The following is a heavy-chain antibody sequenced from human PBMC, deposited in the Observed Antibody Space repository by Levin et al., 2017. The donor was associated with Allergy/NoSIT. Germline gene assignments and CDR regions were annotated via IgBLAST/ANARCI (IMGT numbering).Heavy chain of an antibody. D-gene: IGHD6-13*01. Sequence: GGSLRLSCAASGFTFSSYSMNWVRQAPGKGLEWVSYISSSSSTIYYADSVKGRFTISRDNAKNSLYLQMNSLRDEDTAVYYCARDEFPDSSSDPVYYFDYWGQGTLVTVSS. J-gene: IGHJ4*02. CDR3: ARDEFPDSSSDPVYYFDY. V-gene: IGHV3-48*02. CDR2: ISSSSSTI. CDR1: GFTFSSYS.